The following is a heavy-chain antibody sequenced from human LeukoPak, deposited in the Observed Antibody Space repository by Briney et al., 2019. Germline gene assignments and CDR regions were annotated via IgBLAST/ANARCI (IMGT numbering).Heavy chain of an antibody. CDR2: IYYSGST. V-gene: IGHV4-61*01. D-gene: IGHD1-14*01. CDR3: ARVSGAAGWDY. CDR1: GGSISSSSYY. J-gene: IGHJ4*02. Sequence: SETLSLTCTVSGGSISSSSYYWSWIRQPPGKGLEWIGYIYYSGSTNYNPSLKSRVTISVDTSKNQFSLKLSSVTAADTAVYYCARVSGAAGWDYWGQGTLVTVSS.